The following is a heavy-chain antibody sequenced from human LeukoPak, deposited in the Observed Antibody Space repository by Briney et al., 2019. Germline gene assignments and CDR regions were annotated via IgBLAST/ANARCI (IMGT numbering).Heavy chain of an antibody. CDR3: ARVPSTPRSGSYLVVRRMGGNWFDP. J-gene: IGHJ5*02. Sequence: SETLSLTCAVYDGSFSGYSWGWIRQPPGKGLEWIGEINQSGSTNYNPSLKSRVTISVDTSKNQFSLKLSSVTAADTAVYYCARVPSTPRSGSYLVVRRMGGNWFDPWGQGTLVTVSS. CDR2: INQSGST. V-gene: IGHV4-34*01. D-gene: IGHD1-26*01. CDR1: DGSFSGYS.